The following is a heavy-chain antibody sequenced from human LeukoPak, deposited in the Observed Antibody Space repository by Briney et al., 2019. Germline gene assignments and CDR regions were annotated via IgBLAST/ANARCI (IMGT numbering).Heavy chain of an antibody. Sequence: GGSLRLSCAASGFTFSIYAMSWVRQAPGKGLQWVSSITSSGDGTYYADSVKGRFTISRDNSENMLYLQMNSLRAEDTAVYYCARGRGVLRFLEWLEDYWGQGTLVTVSS. D-gene: IGHD3-3*01. J-gene: IGHJ4*02. CDR3: ARGRGVLRFLEWLEDY. CDR1: GFTFSIYA. CDR2: ITSSGDGT. V-gene: IGHV3-23*01.